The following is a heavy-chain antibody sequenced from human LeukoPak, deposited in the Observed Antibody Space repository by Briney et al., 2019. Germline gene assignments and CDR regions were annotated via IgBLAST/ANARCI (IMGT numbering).Heavy chain of an antibody. CDR3: ARDRGGSYSAIDY. Sequence: GGSLRLSCAASGFTFSSYSMNWVRQAPGKGLEWVSFISSSSSTIYYADSVKGRFTISRDNAKNSLYLQMNSLRAEDTAVYYCARDRGGSYSAIDYWGQGTLVNVSS. J-gene: IGHJ4*02. CDR2: ISSSSSTI. V-gene: IGHV3-48*04. D-gene: IGHD1-26*01. CDR1: GFTFSSYS.